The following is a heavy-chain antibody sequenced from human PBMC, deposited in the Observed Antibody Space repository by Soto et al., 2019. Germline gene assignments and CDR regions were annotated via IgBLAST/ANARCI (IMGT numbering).Heavy chain of an antibody. D-gene: IGHD2-15*01. Sequence: QVQLVESGGGLVKPGGSLRLSCAASGFTFSDYYMSWIRXXXXXXLECISYISSSGSTLYYAASVKGRFTISRDNAKHSXXXXXXXXXXXDXAVYXXAXXGTSSGGRVYWGRGTLVTVSS. J-gene: IGHJ4*02. CDR1: GFTFSDYY. CDR3: AXXGTSSGGRVY. CDR2: ISSSGSTL. V-gene: IGHV3-11*01.